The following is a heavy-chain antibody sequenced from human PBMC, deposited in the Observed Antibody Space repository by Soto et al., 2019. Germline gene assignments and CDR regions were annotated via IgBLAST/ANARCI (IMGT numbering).Heavy chain of an antibody. J-gene: IGHJ4*02. CDR1: GFTFSSHS. Sequence: EVQLVESGGGLVKPGGSLRLSCAASGFTFSSHSMNWVRQAPGKGLEWVSSISSSSSYIYYADSVKGRLTISRDNAKNSLYLQVNSLRAEDTAVYYCARGPMAADFDYWGQGTVVTVSS. CDR2: ISSSSSYI. D-gene: IGHD6-19*01. CDR3: ARGPMAADFDY. V-gene: IGHV3-21*01.